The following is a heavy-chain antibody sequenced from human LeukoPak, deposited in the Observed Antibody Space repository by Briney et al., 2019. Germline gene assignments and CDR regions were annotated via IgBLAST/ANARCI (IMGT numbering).Heavy chain of an antibody. D-gene: IGHD2-15*01. CDR3: AKQLGYCSDGSCYFPY. Sequence: GGSLRLSCAASGFTFSSSAMSWVRQAPGKGLEWVSAISNNGGYTYYADSVQGRYTISRDNSKSTLCLQMNSLRAEDTAVYYCAKQLGYCSDGSCYFPYWGQGTLVTVSS. CDR1: GFTFSSSA. V-gene: IGHV3-23*01. J-gene: IGHJ4*02. CDR2: ISNNGGYT.